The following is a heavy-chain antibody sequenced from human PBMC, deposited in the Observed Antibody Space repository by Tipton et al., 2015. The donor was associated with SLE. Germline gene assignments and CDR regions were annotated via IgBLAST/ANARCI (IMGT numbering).Heavy chain of an antibody. D-gene: IGHD6-19*01. CDR3: ARRGDAVADPFDY. J-gene: IGHJ4*02. Sequence: HVTISADKSISTAYLQWSSLKASDTAMYYCARRGDAVADPFDYWGQGTLVTVSS. V-gene: IGHV5-10-1*01.